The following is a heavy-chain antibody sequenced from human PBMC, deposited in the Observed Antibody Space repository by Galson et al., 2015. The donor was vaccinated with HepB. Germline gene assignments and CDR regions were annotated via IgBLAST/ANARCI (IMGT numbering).Heavy chain of an antibody. CDR2: INQDGSEK. V-gene: IGHV3-7*01. Sequence: SLRLSCAASGFTFSSYWMSWVRQAPGKGLEWVANINQDGSEKYYVDSVKGRFTISRDSAKNSLYLQMNSLRSEDTAVYYCARNKGYCSSTSCPRSWSWFDPWGRGTLVTVSS. J-gene: IGHJ5*02. D-gene: IGHD2-2*01. CDR1: GFTFSSYW. CDR3: ARNKGYCSSTSCPRSWSWFDP.